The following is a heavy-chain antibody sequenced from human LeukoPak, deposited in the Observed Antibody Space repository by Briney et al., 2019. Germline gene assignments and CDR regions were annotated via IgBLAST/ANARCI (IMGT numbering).Heavy chain of an antibody. CDR1: GYTFTSYG. V-gene: IGHV1-18*01. J-gene: IGHJ3*02. CDR3: ATGGRWELPRPYSFDI. Sequence: GASVKVSCKASGYTFTSYGISWVRQAPGQGLEWMGWISAYNGNTNYAQKLQGRVTMTTDTSTSTAYMELRSLRSDDTAVYYCATGGRWELPRPYSFDIWGQGTMVTVSS. CDR2: ISAYNGNT. D-gene: IGHD1-26*01.